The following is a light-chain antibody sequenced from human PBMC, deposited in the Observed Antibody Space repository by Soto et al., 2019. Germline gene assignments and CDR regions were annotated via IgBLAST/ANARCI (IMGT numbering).Light chain of an antibody. CDR3: QHYDGSPRT. CDR2: GVF. V-gene: IGKV3-20*01. Sequence: ETVLTQSPGTVSLYPGERATLSCTTIQSVRSNYLAWYQQKPGQAPRLVVYGVFNRATGIPDRFSGSGSGTDFTLTISGLEPEDSAVYYCQHYDGSPRTFCQGTKLEI. CDR1: QSVRSNY. J-gene: IGKJ2*01.